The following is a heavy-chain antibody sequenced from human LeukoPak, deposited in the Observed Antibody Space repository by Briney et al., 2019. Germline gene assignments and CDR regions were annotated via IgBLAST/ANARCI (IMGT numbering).Heavy chain of an antibody. CDR3: ASVSSRLPQWNKEVKRVVPAASGMDV. V-gene: IGHV1-8*01. J-gene: IGHJ6*02. CDR2: MNPNSGNT. CDR1: GYTLTSYD. D-gene: IGHD2-2*01. Sequence: ASVKVSCKASGYTLTSYDINWVRQATGQGLEWMGWMNPNSGNTGYAQKFQGRVTMTRNTSISTAYMELSSLRSEDTAVYYCASVSSRLPQWNKEVKRVVPAASGMDVWGQGTTVTVSS.